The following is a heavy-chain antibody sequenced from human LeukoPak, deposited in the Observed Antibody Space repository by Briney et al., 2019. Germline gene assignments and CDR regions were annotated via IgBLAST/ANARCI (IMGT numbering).Heavy chain of an antibody. V-gene: IGHV4-59*01. D-gene: IGHD3-3*01. Sequence: SETLSLTCTVSGGSLSSYYWSWIRQPPGKGLEWIGYIYHSGSTKYNPSLKSRVTISVDTSKSQFSLKLSSVTAADTAVYYCARGRGDFWSGYYTDYYMDVWGKGTTVTVSS. CDR2: IYHSGST. CDR3: ARGRGDFWSGYYTDYYMDV. CDR1: GGSLSSYY. J-gene: IGHJ6*03.